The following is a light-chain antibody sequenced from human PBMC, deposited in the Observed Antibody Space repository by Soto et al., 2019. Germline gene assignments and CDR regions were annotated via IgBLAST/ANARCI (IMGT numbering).Light chain of an antibody. Sequence: QSVLTQPASVSGSPGHSITISCTGTSSDVGGYNYVSWYQQHPGKAPKLMIYDVSNRPSGVSNRFSGSKSGNTASLTISGLQAEDEADYYCSSYTSSSTPYVFGTGTKVTDL. CDR2: DVS. CDR1: SSDVGGYNY. J-gene: IGLJ1*01. CDR3: SSYTSSSTPYV. V-gene: IGLV2-14*01.